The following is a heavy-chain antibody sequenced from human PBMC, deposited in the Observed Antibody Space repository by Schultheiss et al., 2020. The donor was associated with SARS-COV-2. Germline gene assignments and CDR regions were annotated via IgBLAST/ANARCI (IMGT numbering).Heavy chain of an antibody. CDR1: GFTFSSYG. Sequence: GESLKISCAASGFTFSSYGMHWVRQAPGKGLEWVAVISYDGSNKYYADSVKGRFTISRESAQNSLYLQMNSLRDEDTAVYYCAKTKDTAMVAPYYYYGMDVWGQGTTVTVSS. J-gene: IGHJ6*02. D-gene: IGHD5-18*01. V-gene: IGHV3-30*18. CDR3: AKTKDTAMVAPYYYYGMDV. CDR2: ISYDGSNK.